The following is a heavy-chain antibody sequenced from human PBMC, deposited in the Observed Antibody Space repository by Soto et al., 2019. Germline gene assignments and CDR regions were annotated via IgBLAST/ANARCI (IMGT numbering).Heavy chain of an antibody. Sequence: GASVKVSCNASGYTFTSYGISCVRQTPGQGLEWMGGIIPIFGTANYAQKFQGRVTITADESTSTAYMELSRLRSVDAAVYYCARVLSYGYGAFDIWGQGTMVTVSS. CDR3: ARVLSYGYGAFDI. CDR1: GYTFTSYG. CDR2: IIPIFGTA. J-gene: IGHJ3*02. D-gene: IGHD5-18*01. V-gene: IGHV1-69*13.